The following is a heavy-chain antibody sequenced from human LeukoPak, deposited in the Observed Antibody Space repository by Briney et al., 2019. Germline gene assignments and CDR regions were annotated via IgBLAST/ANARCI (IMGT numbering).Heavy chain of an antibody. CDR1: GFTFTDYA. J-gene: IGHJ4*02. CDR2: ISGSGDSA. D-gene: IGHD2-2*01. V-gene: IGHV3-23*01. CDR3: AKGPSGIVVVPGDY. Sequence: GGSLRLSCAASGFTFTDYAMTWVRQAPGKGLEWVSGISGSGDSAYHADSVRGRFAISRDNSKNTLYLQMNSLRAEDTAVYYCAKGPSGIVVVPGDYWGQGTLVTVSS.